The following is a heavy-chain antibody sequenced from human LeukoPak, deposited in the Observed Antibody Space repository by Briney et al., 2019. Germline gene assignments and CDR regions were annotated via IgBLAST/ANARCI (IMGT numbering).Heavy chain of an antibody. Sequence: SETLSLTCTVSGGSITGYYWSWIRQPPGKGLEWIGYIYYSGSTYYNPSLKSRVTMSVDTSKNQFSLKLSSVTAVDTAVYYCARMEIYCTNGVCYKGGAFDIWGQGTMVTVSS. CDR1: GGSITGYY. V-gene: IGHV4-59*04. D-gene: IGHD2-8*01. J-gene: IGHJ3*02. CDR2: IYYSGST. CDR3: ARMEIYCTNGVCYKGGAFDI.